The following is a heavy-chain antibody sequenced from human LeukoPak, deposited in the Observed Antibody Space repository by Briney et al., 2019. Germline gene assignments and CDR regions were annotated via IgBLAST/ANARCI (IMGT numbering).Heavy chain of an antibody. Sequence: GGSLRLSCAASGITFSSYAMIWVRQAPGKGLEWVSGISRSGVATFYADSVKGRFTISRDNSKNTLYLQMNSLRAEDTALYYCANSIVAAGTYYYYMDVWGKGTTVTVSS. J-gene: IGHJ6*03. CDR3: ANSIVAAGTYYYYMDV. D-gene: IGHD6-13*01. V-gene: IGHV3-23*01. CDR1: GITFSSYA. CDR2: ISRSGVAT.